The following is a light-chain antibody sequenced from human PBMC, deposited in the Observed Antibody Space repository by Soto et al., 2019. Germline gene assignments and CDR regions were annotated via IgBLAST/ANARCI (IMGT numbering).Light chain of an antibody. CDR1: STDFVSYNR. J-gene: IGLJ1*01. V-gene: IGLV2-18*01. CDR3: SLYTRENTYV. CDR2: EAS. Sequence: QSALTQPPSVSGSPGQSVTISCTGTSTDFVSYNRVSWYQQPPDTAPKLMIYEASNRPSGVPDRFSGSKSGNTASLTISGLKDAAEDDYYCSLYTRENTYVFGTGTKV.